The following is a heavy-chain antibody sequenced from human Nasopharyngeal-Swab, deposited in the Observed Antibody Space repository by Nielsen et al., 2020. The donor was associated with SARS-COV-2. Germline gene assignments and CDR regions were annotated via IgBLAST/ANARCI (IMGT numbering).Heavy chain of an antibody. CDR3: ARKRRYDYFLDY. D-gene: IGHD2/OR15-2a*01. V-gene: IGHV4-4*02. J-gene: IGHJ4*02. Sequence: GVLRLSCDFSGCSISSSNWWSWVRQPPGKGLEWIGEIYHSGSTNYNPSLKSRVTISVDKSKNQFSLKLSSVTAADTAVYYCARKRRYDYFLDYWGQGTLVTVSS. CDR1: GCSISSSNW. CDR2: IYHSGST.